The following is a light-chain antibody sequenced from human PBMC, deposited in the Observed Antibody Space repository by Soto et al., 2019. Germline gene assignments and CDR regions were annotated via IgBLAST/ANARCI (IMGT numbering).Light chain of an antibody. V-gene: IGLV2-14*01. Sequence: QSALTQPASVSGSPGQSITISCTGTSSDVGGYNYVSWYQQHPGKAPKLIICDVSNRPSGVSNRFSGSKSGNTASLTISGLQAEDETDYYCSSYASSSTLHVFGTGTKVTVL. CDR3: SSYASSSTLHV. J-gene: IGLJ1*01. CDR2: DVS. CDR1: SSDVGGYNY.